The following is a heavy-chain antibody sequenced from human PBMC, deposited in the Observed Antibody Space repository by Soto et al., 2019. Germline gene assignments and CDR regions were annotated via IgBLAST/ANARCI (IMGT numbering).Heavy chain of an antibody. V-gene: IGHV4-59*01. CDR3: ARDNWNIVATGGNWFDP. CDR1: GGSISSYY. D-gene: IGHD5-12*01. CDR2: IYYSGST. J-gene: IGHJ5*02. Sequence: ETLSLTCTVSGGSISSYYWSWIRQPPGKGLEWIGYIYYSGSTNYNPSLKSRVTISVDTSKNQFSLKLSSVTAADTAVYYCARDNWNIVATGGNWFDPWGQGTLVTVSS.